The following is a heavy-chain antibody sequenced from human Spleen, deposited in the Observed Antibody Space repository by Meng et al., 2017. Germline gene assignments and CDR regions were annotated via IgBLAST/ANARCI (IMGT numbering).Heavy chain of an antibody. CDR2: INHSGST. Sequence: VQPQQWGQGLFEPSETLALPFVVSGGSFSDYYWSWIRQPPGKGLEWIGEINHSGSTNYNPSLKSRVTISVDTSKNQFSLKLSSVTAADTAVYYCARSIAAVPFDYWGQGTLVTVSS. CDR1: GGSFSDYY. J-gene: IGHJ4*02. V-gene: IGHV4-34*01. CDR3: ARSIAAVPFDY. D-gene: IGHD6-13*01.